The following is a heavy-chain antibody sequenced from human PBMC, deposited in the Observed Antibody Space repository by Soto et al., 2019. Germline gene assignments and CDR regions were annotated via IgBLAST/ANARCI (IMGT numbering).Heavy chain of an antibody. CDR3: TTDYGDYFYAFDI. Sequence: GGSLRLSCAASGFTFSNAWMSWVRQAPGKGLEWVGRIKSKTDGGTTDYAAPVKGRFTISRDDSKNTLYLQMNSLKTEDTAVYYCTTDYGDYFYAFDIWGQGTMVTVSS. J-gene: IGHJ3*02. D-gene: IGHD4-17*01. CDR1: GFTFSNAW. V-gene: IGHV3-15*01. CDR2: IKSKTDGGTT.